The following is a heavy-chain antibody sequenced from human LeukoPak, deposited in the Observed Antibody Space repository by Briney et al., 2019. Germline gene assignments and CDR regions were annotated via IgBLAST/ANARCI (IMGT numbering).Heavy chain of an antibody. CDR3: ARDVDWNYDL. V-gene: IGHV3-7*01. CDR2: IKGSDK. D-gene: IGHD1-7*01. CDR1: GFTFSNYW. J-gene: IGHJ4*02. Sequence: GGSLRLSCVGSGFTFSNYWMNWVRQAPGKGLEWVANIKGSDKGHVDSVKGRFSVSRDDARNSLYLQMDSLRAEDTAVYYCARDVDWNYDLWGQGPVVRVSS.